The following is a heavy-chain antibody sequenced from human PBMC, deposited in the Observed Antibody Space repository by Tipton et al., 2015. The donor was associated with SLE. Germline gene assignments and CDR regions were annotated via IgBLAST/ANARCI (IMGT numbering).Heavy chain of an antibody. CDR2: INHSGST. CDR1: GGSFSGYY. D-gene: IGHD3-10*01. V-gene: IGHV4-34*01. Sequence: TLSLTCAVYGGSFSGYYWSWIRQPPGKGLEWIGEINHSGSTNYNPSLKSRVTISVDTSKNQFSPKLSSVTAADTAVYYCARSGSDAFDIWGQGTMVTVSS. J-gene: IGHJ3*02. CDR3: ARSGSDAFDI.